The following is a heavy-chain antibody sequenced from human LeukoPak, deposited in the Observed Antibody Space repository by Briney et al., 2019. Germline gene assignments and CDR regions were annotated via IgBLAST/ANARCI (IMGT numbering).Heavy chain of an antibody. D-gene: IGHD6-13*01. J-gene: IGHJ4*02. V-gene: IGHV4-4*07. Sequence: SETLSLTCTVSGGSISRYYWSWIRQPAGKGLEWIGRIYTSGSTNYNPSLKSRVTISVDTSKNQFSLKLSSVTAADTAVYYCARGRRYSSSWYGYYFDYWGQGTLVTVSS. CDR2: IYTSGST. CDR1: GGSISRYY. CDR3: ARGRRYSSSWYGYYFDY.